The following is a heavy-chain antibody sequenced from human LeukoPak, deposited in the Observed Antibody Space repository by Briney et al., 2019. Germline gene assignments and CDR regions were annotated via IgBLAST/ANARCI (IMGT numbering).Heavy chain of an antibody. Sequence: ASVTVSCKASGYTFTGYYMHWVRQAPGQGLEWMGWINPNSGGTNYAQKFQGRVTMTRDTSISTAYMELSRLRSDDTAVYYCARVFQAYCGGDCYAYYYGMDVWGQGTTVTVSS. J-gene: IGHJ6*02. CDR3: ARVFQAYCGGDCYAYYYGMDV. CDR1: GYTFTGYY. V-gene: IGHV1-2*02. D-gene: IGHD2-21*02. CDR2: INPNSGGT.